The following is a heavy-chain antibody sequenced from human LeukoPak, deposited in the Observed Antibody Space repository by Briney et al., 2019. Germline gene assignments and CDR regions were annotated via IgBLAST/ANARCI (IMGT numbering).Heavy chain of an antibody. J-gene: IGHJ4*02. CDR2: ISDSGGNT. V-gene: IGHV3-23*01. CDR3: AKGNTGSFYSASDY. CDR1: GFTFSNYA. Sequence: GGSLRLSCAASGFTFSNYAVGWVRQAPGKGLEWVSTISDSGGNTYHADSVKGRFTISRDNSKNTLYLQMNSLRAEDTAVYYCAKGNTGSFYSASDYWGQGTLVTVSS. D-gene: IGHD2-15*01.